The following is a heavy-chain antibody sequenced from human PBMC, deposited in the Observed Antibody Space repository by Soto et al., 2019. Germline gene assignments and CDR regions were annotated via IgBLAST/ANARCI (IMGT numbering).Heavy chain of an antibody. V-gene: IGHV3-15*07. J-gene: IGHJ4*02. CDR3: TTRVILWFGTRVDY. Sequence: EVQLVESGGGLVKPGGSLRLSCAASGFTFSNAWMNWVRQAPGKGLEWVGRIKSKTDGGTTDYAAPVKGRFTISRDDSKNTLYLQMNSLKTEDTAVYCCTTRVILWFGTRVDYWGQGTLVTVSS. CDR1: GFTFSNAW. CDR2: IKSKTDGGTT. D-gene: IGHD3-10*01.